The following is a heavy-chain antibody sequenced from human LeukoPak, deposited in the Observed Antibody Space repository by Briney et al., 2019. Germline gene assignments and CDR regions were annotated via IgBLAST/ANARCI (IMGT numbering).Heavy chain of an antibody. CDR3: ARDPLH. J-gene: IGHJ4*02. CDR2: IYSGGTT. Sequence: GGSLRLSCAVSGFTLSTNYMNWVRQAPGKGPEWVSVIYSGGTTYYADSVKGRFTVSRDLSSNTVLLQMNSLRVEDTAMYYCARDPLHWGQGTLVTVSS. V-gene: IGHV3-53*01. CDR1: GFTLSTNY.